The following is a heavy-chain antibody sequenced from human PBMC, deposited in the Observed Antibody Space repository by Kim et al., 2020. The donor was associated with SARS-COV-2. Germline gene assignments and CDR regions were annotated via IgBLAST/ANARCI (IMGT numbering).Heavy chain of an antibody. D-gene: IGHD3-10*01. CDR1: GGSISSGGYY. Sequence: SETLSLTCTVSGGSISSGGYYWSWIRQHPGKGLEWIGYIYYSGSTYYNPSLKSRVTISVDTSKNQFSLKLSSVTAADTAVYYCARGVGSGSYYNWFDPWGQGTLVTVSS. CDR2: IYYSGST. V-gene: IGHV4-31*03. CDR3: ARGVGSGSYYNWFDP. J-gene: IGHJ5*02.